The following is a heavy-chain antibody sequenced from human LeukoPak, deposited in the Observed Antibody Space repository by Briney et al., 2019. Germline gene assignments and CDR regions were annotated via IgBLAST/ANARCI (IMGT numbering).Heavy chain of an antibody. J-gene: IGHJ4*02. CDR2: IYGSSRT. CDR1: GFIVSSNY. V-gene: IGHV3-66*01. CDR3: ARDRADGYNYGDYFDN. Sequence: GGSLRLSCAGSGFIVSSNYMSWVRQAAGKGLEWVSVIYGSSRTYYADSVKGRFTISRDNSKNTVYLQMDSLRAEDTAVYYCARDRADGYNYGDYFDNWGQGTLVTVSS. D-gene: IGHD5-18*01.